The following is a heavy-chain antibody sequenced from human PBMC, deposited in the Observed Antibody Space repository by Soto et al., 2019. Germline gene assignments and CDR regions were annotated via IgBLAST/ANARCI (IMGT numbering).Heavy chain of an antibody. CDR3: ARQHFCSGATCYWFDP. CDR1: GGSFSGYY. CDR2: INHSGST. D-gene: IGHD2-15*01. V-gene: IGHV4-34*01. Sequence: SETLSLTCAVYGGSFSGYYWSWIRQPPGKGLEWIGEINHSGSTNYNPSLKSRVTISVDTSKNQFSLKLSSVTAADTAVYFCARQHFCSGATCYWFDPWGQGTQVTVSS. J-gene: IGHJ5*02.